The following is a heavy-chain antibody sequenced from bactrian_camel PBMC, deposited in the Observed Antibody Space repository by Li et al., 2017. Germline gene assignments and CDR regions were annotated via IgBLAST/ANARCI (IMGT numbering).Heavy chain of an antibody. CDR1: GLRFSSYV. V-gene: IGHV3S26*01. CDR3: GADPSPPPRRGPWYAAARY. D-gene: IGHD6*01. J-gene: IGHJ4*01. Sequence: HVQLVESGGGLVKPGESLRLSCRASGLRFSSYVMDWVRQAPGKGLEWVAAIDRNGVQSYADSVKGRFTISQDDAKNTVYLQMNSLEPEDSATYYCGADPSPPPRRGPWYAAARYWGQGTQVTVS. CDR2: IDRNGVQ.